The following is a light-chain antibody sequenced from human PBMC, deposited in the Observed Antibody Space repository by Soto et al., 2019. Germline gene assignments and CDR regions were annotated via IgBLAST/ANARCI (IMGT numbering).Light chain of an antibody. CDR1: QSVSSSY. Sequence: SACTVSLKKRERATLSCRASQSVSSSYLAWYQHKPGQAPRLLIYGVSSRATGVPDRFSGSGSETEFTLTISSLQSEDFAVYYCQQYSVLLLTFCGGSNVDIK. J-gene: IGKJ4*01. CDR3: QQYSVLLLT. CDR2: GVS. V-gene: IGKV3-20*01.